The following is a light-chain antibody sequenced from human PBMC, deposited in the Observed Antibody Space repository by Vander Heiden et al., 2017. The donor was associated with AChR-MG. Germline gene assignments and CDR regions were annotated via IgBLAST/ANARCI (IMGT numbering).Light chain of an antibody. Sequence: QSVLTQPPSASGTPGQRVTISCSGSSSNLGSNTGNWYQQLPGTAPKLLIDSNNQRPSGVPDRFSGSKSGTSASLAISGLQSEDEADYYCAAWDDSLNGHVVFGGGTKLTVL. CDR3: AAWDDSLNGHVV. J-gene: IGLJ2*01. V-gene: IGLV1-44*01. CDR2: SNN. CDR1: SSNLGSNT.